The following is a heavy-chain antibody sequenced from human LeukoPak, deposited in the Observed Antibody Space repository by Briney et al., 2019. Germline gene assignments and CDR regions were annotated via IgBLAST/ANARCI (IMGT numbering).Heavy chain of an antibody. CDR3: AKDHEKWTYYYYYMDV. J-gene: IGHJ6*03. Sequence: PGGSLRLSCAASGFTFSTYGMTWVRQAPGKGLEWVAKIKEDGSEKYYVDSVKGRFTISRDNAKNSLYLQMNSLRPEDTAVYYCAKDHEKWTYYYYYMDVWGKGTTVTISS. CDR2: IKEDGSEK. CDR1: GFTFSTYG. D-gene: IGHD3/OR15-3a*01. V-gene: IGHV3-7*01.